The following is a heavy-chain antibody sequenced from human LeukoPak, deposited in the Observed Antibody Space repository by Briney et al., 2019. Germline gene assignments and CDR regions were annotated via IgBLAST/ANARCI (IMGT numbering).Heavy chain of an antibody. CDR1: GGSISSYY. J-gene: IGHJ4*02. CDR3: ARAVSSWYFVDY. Sequence: SETLSLTCTVSGGSISSYYWSWIRQPPGKGLEWIGYIYYSGSTNYNPSLKSRVTISVDTSKNQFSLKLSSVTAADTAVYYCARAVSSWYFVDYWGQGTLVTVSS. CDR2: IYYSGST. D-gene: IGHD6-13*01. V-gene: IGHV4-59*08.